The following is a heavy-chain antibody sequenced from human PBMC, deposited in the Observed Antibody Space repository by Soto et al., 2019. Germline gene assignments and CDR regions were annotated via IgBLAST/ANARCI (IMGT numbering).Heavy chain of an antibody. CDR1: GGTFSNYA. V-gene: IGHV1-69*06. CDR2: IIPIFGTA. J-gene: IGHJ5*02. D-gene: IGHD2-15*01. CDR3: ARRLDCSGGSCYPGAWFDP. Sequence: QVQLVQSGAEVKKPGSSVKVSCKASGGTFSNYAISWVRQAPGQGLEWMGGIIPIFGTANYAQKFQGRVTITADKSTSTAYMELSSLRSEDTAVYYCARRLDCSGGSCYPGAWFDPWGQGTLVTVSS.